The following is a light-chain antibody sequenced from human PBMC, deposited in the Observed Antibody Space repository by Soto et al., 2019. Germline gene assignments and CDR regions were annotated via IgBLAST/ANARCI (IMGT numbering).Light chain of an antibody. CDR2: DAS. CDR1: QDIRNY. CDR3: PQFVSLAPT. Sequence: DLRKSEAPASLCMTVGNSVTITCPASQDIRNYLSWYQQKPGQAPNLLIYDASNLETGVPSRFGGSGSVSHFKFTICSLQPQYMASYYCPQFVSLAPTSAEGTKVDIK. V-gene: IGKV1-33*01. J-gene: IGKJ4*01.